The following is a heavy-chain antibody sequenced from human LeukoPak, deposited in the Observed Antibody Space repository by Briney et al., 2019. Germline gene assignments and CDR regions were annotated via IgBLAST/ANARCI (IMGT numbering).Heavy chain of an antibody. J-gene: IGHJ3*02. CDR3: ALSYDYYHPDALDI. V-gene: IGHV3-74*01. D-gene: IGHD4/OR15-4a*01. CDR1: GFTFSPYF. CDR2: IGSDGSSA. Sequence: GGSLRLSCAASGFTFSPYFIHWVRQGPGKALVWVSRIGSDGSSASSADSVKGRFTISRDSAKNTVFLQISSLRAEDTAIYYCALSYDYYHPDALDIWGQGTMVTVSS.